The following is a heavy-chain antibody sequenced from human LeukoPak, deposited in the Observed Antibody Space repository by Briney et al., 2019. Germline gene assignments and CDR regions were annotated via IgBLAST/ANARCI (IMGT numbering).Heavy chain of an antibody. J-gene: IGHJ5*02. V-gene: IGHV4-59*12. CDR3: ARDQSLPEMATIFHWFDP. CDR1: GGSISSYY. CDR2: IYYSGGT. Sequence: PSETLSLTCTVSGGSISSYYWSWIRQPPGKGLEWIGYIYYSGGTNYNPSLKSRVTISVDTSKNQFSLKLSSVTAADTAVYYCARDQSLPEMATIFHWFDPWGQGTLVTVSS. D-gene: IGHD5-24*01.